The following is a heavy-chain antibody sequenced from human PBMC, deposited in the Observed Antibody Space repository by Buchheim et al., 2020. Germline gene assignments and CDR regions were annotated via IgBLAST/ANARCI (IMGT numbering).Heavy chain of an antibody. J-gene: IGHJ5*02. CDR2: INHSGST. Sequence: QVQLQQWGAGLLKPSETLSLTCAVYGGSFSGYYWSWIRQPPGKGLEWIGEINHSGSTNYNPSLKSRVTISVETSKNQFSLKLSSVTAADTAVYYCARVTDIVVVVAATRKYNWFDPWGQGTL. CDR3: ARVTDIVVVVAATRKYNWFDP. CDR1: GGSFSGYY. V-gene: IGHV4-34*01. D-gene: IGHD2-15*01.